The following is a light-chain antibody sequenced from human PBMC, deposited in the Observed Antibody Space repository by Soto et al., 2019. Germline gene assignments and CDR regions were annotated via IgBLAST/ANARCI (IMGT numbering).Light chain of an antibody. CDR3: STWDDSLNGWV. CDR2: TNI. V-gene: IGLV1-40*01. J-gene: IGLJ3*02. CDR1: GSNIGAGYD. Sequence: QSVLTQPPSVSGAPGQRVTISCTGSGSNIGAGYDVHWYQHLPGTAPKLLIYTNINRPSGVPDRFSGSRSGTSASLAISGLQSDDEAVYFCSTWDDSLNGWVFGGGTKLTVL.